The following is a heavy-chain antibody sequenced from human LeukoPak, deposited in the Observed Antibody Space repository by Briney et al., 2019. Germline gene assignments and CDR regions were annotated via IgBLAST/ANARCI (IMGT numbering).Heavy chain of an antibody. V-gene: IGHV1-18*01. CDR1: GYTFTSYG. J-gene: IGHJ4*02. CDR2: ISAYNGNT. CDR3: AITYYYGSGSYAPDC. Sequence: ASVKVSCKASGYTFTSYGISWVRQAPGQGLEWMGWISAYNGNTNYAQKLQGRVTMTTDTSTSTAYMELRSLRSDDTAVYYCAITYYYGSGSYAPDCWGQGTLVTVSS. D-gene: IGHD3-10*01.